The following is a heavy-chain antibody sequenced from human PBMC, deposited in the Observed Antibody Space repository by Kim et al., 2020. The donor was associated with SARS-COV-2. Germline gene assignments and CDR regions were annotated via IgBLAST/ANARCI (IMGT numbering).Heavy chain of an antibody. CDR2: INYEGIT. Sequence: SETLSLTCAVYGGSFKDYYWIWMRQAPGKGLEWLGEINYEGITNYHPSFKSRMSISVEASTKQFSLTLHSMTAADTAIYYCATNSEDYWGQGTLVTVSS. V-gene: IGHV4-34*01. J-gene: IGHJ4*02. D-gene: IGHD1-1*01. CDR3: ATNSEDY. CDR1: GGSFKDYY.